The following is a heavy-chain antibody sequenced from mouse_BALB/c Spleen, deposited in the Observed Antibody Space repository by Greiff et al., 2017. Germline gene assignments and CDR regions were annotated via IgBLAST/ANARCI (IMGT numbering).Heavy chain of an antibody. D-gene: IGHD1-2*01. V-gene: IGHV1-7*01. Sequence: QVQLQQSGAELAKPGASVKMSCKASGYTFTSYWMHWVKQRPGQGLEWIGYINPSTGYTEYNQKFKDKATLTADKSSSTAYMQLSSLTSEDSAVYYCARGATATAYWGQGTLVTVSA. J-gene: IGHJ3*01. CDR2: INPSTGYT. CDR1: GYTFTSYW. CDR3: ARGATATAY.